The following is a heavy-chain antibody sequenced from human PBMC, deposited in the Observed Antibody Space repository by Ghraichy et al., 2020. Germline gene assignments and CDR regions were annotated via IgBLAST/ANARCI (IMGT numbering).Heavy chain of an antibody. D-gene: IGHD2-8*01. CDR1: GFSFSSHG. Sequence: GGSLRLSCAASGFSFSSHGMGWVRQAPGKGLEWVSSIGLSGGSTYYADSVKGRFTISRDNFKNTLDLQINSLRAEDTAVYYCAKDMYPFDYWGQGTLVTVSS. J-gene: IGHJ4*02. V-gene: IGHV3-23*01. CDR3: AKDMYPFDY. CDR2: IGLSGGST.